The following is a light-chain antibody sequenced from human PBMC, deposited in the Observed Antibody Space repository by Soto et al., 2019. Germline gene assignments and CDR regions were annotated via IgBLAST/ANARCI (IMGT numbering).Light chain of an antibody. CDR1: SSNIGAGYD. V-gene: IGLV1-40*01. Sequence: QSVLTQPPSVSGAPGQRVTISCTWSSSNIGAGYDVHWYQQLPGTAPKLLIYGNSNRPSGVPDRFSGSKSANSASLAITGLQAEDEADYYCQSYDSSLSGSYVFGTGTKVTVL. CDR3: QSYDSSLSGSYV. CDR2: GNS. J-gene: IGLJ1*01.